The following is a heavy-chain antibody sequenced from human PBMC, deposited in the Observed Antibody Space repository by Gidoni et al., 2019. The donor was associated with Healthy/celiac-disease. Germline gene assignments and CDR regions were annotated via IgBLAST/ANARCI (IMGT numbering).Heavy chain of an antibody. CDR1: GYSCTSYW. CDR3: ARGGAFSGSYYGGYYYYYYMDV. Sequence: EVQLVQSGAEVKKPGESLKISCTGSGYSCTSYWIGWVRQMPGKGLEWMGLIYPGDSDTRYSPSFQGPVTISADKSISTAYLQWSSLKASDTAMYYCARGGAFSGSYYGGYYYYYYMDVWGKGTTVTVSS. V-gene: IGHV5-51*01. J-gene: IGHJ6*03. CDR2: IYPGDSDT. D-gene: IGHD1-26*01.